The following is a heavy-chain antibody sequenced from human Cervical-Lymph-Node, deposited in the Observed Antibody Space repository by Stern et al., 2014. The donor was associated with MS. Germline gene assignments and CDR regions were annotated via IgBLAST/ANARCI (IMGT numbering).Heavy chain of an antibody. D-gene: IGHD2-15*01. CDR3: ARRMGDCSGGTCYFDY. CDR2: IKSDGSNT. CDR1: GITFNTHW. Sequence: QLVQSGGGLVQPGGSLRLSCAASGITFNTHWMHWFRQVPGKGLVWVSRIKSDGSNTAYADSVKGRFTISRDNAKNTLYLQMNSLRAEDTAVYYCARRMGDCSGGTCYFDYWGQGTLVTVSS. J-gene: IGHJ4*02. V-gene: IGHV3-74*02.